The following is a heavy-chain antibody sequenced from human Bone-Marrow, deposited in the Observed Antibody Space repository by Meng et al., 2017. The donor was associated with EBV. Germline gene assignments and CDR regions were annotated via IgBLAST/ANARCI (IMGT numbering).Heavy chain of an antibody. D-gene: IGHD3-22*01. CDR1: GGSFSGYY. CDR3: ARTAGGYCDSIVCSDN. J-gene: IGHJ4*02. V-gene: IGHV4-34*01. CDR2: INHSGST. Sequence: QVQLQQWGAGLLKPSETLSLTCAVYGGSFSGYYWSWIRQPPGKGLEWIGEINHSGSTNYNPSLKSRVTISVDTSKNQFSLKLSSVTAADTAVYYCARTAGGYCDSIVCSDNWGQGTRVTVSS.